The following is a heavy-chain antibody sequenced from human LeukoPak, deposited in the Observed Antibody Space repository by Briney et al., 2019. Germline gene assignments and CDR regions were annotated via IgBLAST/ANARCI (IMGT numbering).Heavy chain of an antibody. D-gene: IGHD3-22*01. CDR3: ASERTYYYDSRGYR. V-gene: IGHV4-30-4*08. CDR2: IYYSGST. CDR1: GGSISSGDYY. Sequence: SETLSLTCTVSGGSISSGDYYWSWIRQPPGKCLEWIGYIYYSGSTYYNPSLKSRVTISVDTSKNQFSLKLSSVTAADTAVYYCASERTYYYDSRGYRWGQGTLVTVSS. J-gene: IGHJ4*02.